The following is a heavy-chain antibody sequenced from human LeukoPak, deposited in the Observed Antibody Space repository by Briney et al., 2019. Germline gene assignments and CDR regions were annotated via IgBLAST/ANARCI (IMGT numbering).Heavy chain of an antibody. CDR2: ISSSSSYI. CDR1: GFTFRTYS. J-gene: IGHJ4*02. CDR3: ARYGGPVTD. Sequence: GGSLRLSCVASGFTFRTYSMNWVRRAPGKGLEWVSSISSSSSYIYYADSVKGRFTISRDNVKNALYLQMNSLRAEDTALYYCARYGGPVTDWGQGTLVTVSS. D-gene: IGHD2-21*02. V-gene: IGHV3-21*04.